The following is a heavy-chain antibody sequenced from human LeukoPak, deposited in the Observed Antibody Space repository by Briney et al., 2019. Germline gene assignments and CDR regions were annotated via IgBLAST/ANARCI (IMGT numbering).Heavy chain of an antibody. Sequence: GGSLRLSCAASGFTFSSYAMHWVRQAPGKGLEWVAVISYDGSNKYYADSVKGRFTISRDNSKNTLYLQMNSLRAEDTAVYYCACSPFDYWGQGTLVTVPS. D-gene: IGHD2-15*01. V-gene: IGHV3-30*04. CDR1: GFTFSSYA. J-gene: IGHJ4*02. CDR3: ACSPFDY. CDR2: ISYDGSNK.